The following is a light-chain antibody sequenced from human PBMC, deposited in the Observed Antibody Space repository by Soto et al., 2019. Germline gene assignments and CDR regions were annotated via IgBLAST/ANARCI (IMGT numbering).Light chain of an antibody. V-gene: IGKV3-15*01. CDR3: QQYNNWPWT. CDR1: QSVSSI. CDR2: GAS. J-gene: IGKJ1*01. Sequence: EIVMTQSPATLSVSPGERATLSCRASQSVSSILAWYQQKPGKAPRLLIYGASTRATGIPARFSGSGSGTEFTLTISSLQSEDFAVYYCQQYNNWPWTFGQGTKV.